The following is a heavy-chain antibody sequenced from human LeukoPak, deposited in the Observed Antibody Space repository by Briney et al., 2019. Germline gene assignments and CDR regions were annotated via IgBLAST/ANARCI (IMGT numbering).Heavy chain of an antibody. CDR1: GFSFSTSH. Sequence: PSETLSLTCNASGFSFSTSHWNWIRQRPGKGLEWIGCLSYTGKTDYNPSLKSRVSISLGSSNNLFTLKLTSVTAADTAVYYCSEGYFEPFDHWGQGILVTVSS. CDR2: LSYTGKT. CDR3: SEGYFEPFDH. J-gene: IGHJ4*02. D-gene: IGHD2/OR15-2a*01. V-gene: IGHV4-59*01.